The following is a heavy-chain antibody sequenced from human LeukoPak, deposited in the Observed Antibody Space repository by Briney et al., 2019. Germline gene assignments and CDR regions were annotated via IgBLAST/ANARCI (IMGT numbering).Heavy chain of an antibody. Sequence: GGSLRLSCAASGFTFSSYGMSWVRQAPGKGLEWVSAISGSGGSTYYADSVKGRFTISRDNSKNTLYLQMNSLRAEDTAVYYCARERGILNYDILTGRRRRSDYWGQGTLVTVSS. J-gene: IGHJ4*02. CDR2: ISGSGGST. CDR1: GFTFSSYG. V-gene: IGHV3-23*01. D-gene: IGHD3-9*01. CDR3: ARERGILNYDILTGRRRRSDY.